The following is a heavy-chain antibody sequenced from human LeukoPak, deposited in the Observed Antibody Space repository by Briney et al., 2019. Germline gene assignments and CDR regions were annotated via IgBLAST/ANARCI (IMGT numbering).Heavy chain of an antibody. D-gene: IGHD2-2*01. CDR3: ARVLRGYCSSTSCQGVNGYYYYYMDV. J-gene: IGHJ6*03. CDR1: GGTFSSYA. CDR2: IIPIFGTA. Sequence: SVKVSCKASGGTFSSYAISWVRQAPGQGLEWMGGIIPIFGTANYAQKFQGRVTITADESTSTAYMELSSPRSEDTAVYYCARVLRGYCSSTSCQGVNGYYYYYMDVWGKGTTVTISS. V-gene: IGHV1-69*13.